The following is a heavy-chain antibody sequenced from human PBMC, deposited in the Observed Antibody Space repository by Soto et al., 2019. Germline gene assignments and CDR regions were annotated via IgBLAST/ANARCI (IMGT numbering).Heavy chain of an antibody. J-gene: IGHJ4*02. CDR1: GGSISSSSYY. D-gene: IGHD3-3*01. Sequence: SETLSLTCTVSGGSISSSSYYWGWIRQPPGKGLEWIGSIYYSGSTYYNPSLKSRVTISVDTSKNQFSLKLSSVTAADTAVYYCARLNSYYDFWSGYSYYFDYWGQGTLVTVSS. V-gene: IGHV4-39*01. CDR2: IYYSGST. CDR3: ARLNSYYDFWSGYSYYFDY.